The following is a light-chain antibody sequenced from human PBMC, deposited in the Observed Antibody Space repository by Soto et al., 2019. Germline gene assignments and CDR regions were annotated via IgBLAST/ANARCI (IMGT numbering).Light chain of an antibody. CDR2: GAS. CDR3: QQHGDSPFT. V-gene: IGKV3-20*01. J-gene: IGKJ3*01. CDR1: QIVSTNF. Sequence: EIVLTQSPGTLSLSPGERATLSCRASQIVSTNFLAWYQQKPGQAPRLLIYGASTSATGIPDRFSGSGSGTDFTLTISRLEPEDFALYYCQQHGDSPFTFGPGTKVDIK.